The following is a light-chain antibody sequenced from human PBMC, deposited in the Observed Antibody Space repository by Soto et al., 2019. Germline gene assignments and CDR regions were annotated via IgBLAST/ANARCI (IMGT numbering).Light chain of an antibody. CDR1: PGISNW. Sequence: VVEGDPITWRASPGISNWLAWYQQKPGTAPKVLIYHASNLQSGVPSRFSGSGSGTEFTLAISSLQPDDFATYYSQQYHSYWWPVGQGTRLEIK. J-gene: IGKJ5*01. CDR2: HAS. CDR3: QQYHSYWWP. V-gene: IGKV1-5*01.